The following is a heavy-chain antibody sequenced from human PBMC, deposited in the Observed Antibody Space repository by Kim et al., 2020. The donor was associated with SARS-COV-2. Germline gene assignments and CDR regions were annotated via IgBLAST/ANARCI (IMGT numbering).Heavy chain of an antibody. CDR2: T. J-gene: IGHJ4*02. CDR3: VREYSNSRYFAH. D-gene: IGHD6-6*01. Sequence: TTYADSVRGRFIVSRDNANNPLYLQMNSLRAEDTAVYYCVREYSNSRYFAHWGQGTLVTVSS. V-gene: IGHV3-74*01.